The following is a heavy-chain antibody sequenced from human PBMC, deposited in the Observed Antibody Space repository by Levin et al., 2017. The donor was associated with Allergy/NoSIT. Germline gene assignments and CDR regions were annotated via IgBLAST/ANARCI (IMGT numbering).Heavy chain of an antibody. D-gene: IGHD2-2*01. V-gene: IGHV3-11*01. CDR1: GFTFSDYY. Sequence: GGSLRLSCAASGFTFSDYYMSWIRQAPGKGLEWLSYISSSGNIIYYAESVKGRFTISRDNAKNSLLLQMNSLRVEDTAVYFCARDGSSTSLRMSYFDFWGQGILVTVSS. CDR2: ISSSGNII. J-gene: IGHJ4*02. CDR3: ARDGSSTSLRMSYFDF.